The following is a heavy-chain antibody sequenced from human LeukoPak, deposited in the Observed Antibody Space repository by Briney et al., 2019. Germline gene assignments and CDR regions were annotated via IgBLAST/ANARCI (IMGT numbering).Heavy chain of an antibody. CDR3: ARDLPGSAAFDI. CDR1: GFTFSSYS. D-gene: IGHD3-10*01. Sequence: GGSLRLSCAASGFTFSSYSMNWVRQAPGKGLEWVSSISSSSSYIYYADSVKGRFTISRDNAKNSLYLQMNSLRAEDTAVYYCARDLPGSAAFDIWGQGTMVTVSS. CDR2: ISSSSSYI. V-gene: IGHV3-21*01. J-gene: IGHJ3*02.